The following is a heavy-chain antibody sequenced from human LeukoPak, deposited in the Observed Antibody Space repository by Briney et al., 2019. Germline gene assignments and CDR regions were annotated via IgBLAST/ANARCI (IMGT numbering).Heavy chain of an antibody. CDR1: GFTFSSYW. J-gene: IGHJ3*02. CDR3: ARDGILTYAFDI. CDR2: IKQDGSYQ. D-gene: IGHD1-1*01. V-gene: IGHV3-7*01. Sequence: GGSLRLSCSASGFTFSSYWMSWVRQAPGKGLEWMANIKQDGSYQNYVDSVRSRFTISRDNAKDSLFLQMNSLRAEDTAVYFCARDGILTYAFDIWGQGTMVTVSP.